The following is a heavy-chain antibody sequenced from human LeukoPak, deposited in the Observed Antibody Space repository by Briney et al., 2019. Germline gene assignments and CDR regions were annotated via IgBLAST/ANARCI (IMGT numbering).Heavy chain of an antibody. CDR1: GYTFTGYY. CDR2: INPNTGDT. Sequence: ASVKVSCKASGYTFTGYYMHWVRQAPGQGPEWMGWINPNTGDTKYAQKFQGRVTMTRDASISTAYMELSRLRSDDTAVYYCAREAVTYYFDNWGQGPWSPSPQ. D-gene: IGHD4-17*01. J-gene: IGHJ4*02. CDR3: AREAVTYYFDN. V-gene: IGHV1-2*02.